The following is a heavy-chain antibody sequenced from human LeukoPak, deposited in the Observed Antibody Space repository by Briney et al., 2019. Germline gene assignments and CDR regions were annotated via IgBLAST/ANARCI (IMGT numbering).Heavy chain of an antibody. Sequence: GGSLRLSCAASGFTFSDYYMSWIRQAPGKGLEWVPYISSSSSYTNYADSVKGRFTISRDNAKNSLYLQMNSLRAEDTAVYYCARGGAAAGIFDYWGQGTLVTVSS. J-gene: IGHJ4*02. CDR1: GFTFSDYY. D-gene: IGHD6-13*01. CDR3: ARGGAAAGIFDY. V-gene: IGHV3-11*05. CDR2: ISSSSSYT.